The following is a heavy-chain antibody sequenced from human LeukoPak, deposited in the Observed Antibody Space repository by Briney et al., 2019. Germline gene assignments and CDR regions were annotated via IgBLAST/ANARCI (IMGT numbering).Heavy chain of an antibody. J-gene: IGHJ4*02. Sequence: GGSLRLSCAASEFTVSSNYMSWVRQAPGKGLEWVAIIYAGGTTHYADSVKGRFTISRDNSRNTLYLQMNILRAEDTAVYYCAGAPTITTIFDCWGQGTLVTVSS. D-gene: IGHD4-11*01. V-gene: IGHV3-66*01. CDR3: AGAPTITTIFDC. CDR2: IYAGGTT. CDR1: EFTVSSNY.